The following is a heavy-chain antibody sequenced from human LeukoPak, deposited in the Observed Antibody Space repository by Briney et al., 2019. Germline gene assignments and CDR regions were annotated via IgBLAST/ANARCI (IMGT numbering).Heavy chain of an antibody. CDR1: GFTFSRYA. J-gene: IGHJ4*02. Sequence: GGSLRLSCAASGFTFSRYAMSWVRQAPGRGLEWVSAISGSGGGTNYADPVKGRFTISRDNSKNKLYLQMNSRRAEDTAVYYCARLGTREPSHSFDYWGQGTLATVSS. CDR2: ISGSGGGT. CDR3: ARLGTREPSHSFDY. D-gene: IGHD1-26*01. V-gene: IGHV3-23*01.